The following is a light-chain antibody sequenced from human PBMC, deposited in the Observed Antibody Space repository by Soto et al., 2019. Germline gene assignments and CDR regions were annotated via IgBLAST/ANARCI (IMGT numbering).Light chain of an antibody. CDR3: SSYTTSSTRV. CDR1: SSDVGNYNY. Sequence: QYVLTQPASVSGSPGQSITISCTGTSSDVGNYNYVSWYQQHPGKAPKLMIFEVSNRPSGVSNRFSGSKSGNTASLTISGLQTEDEADYYCSSYTTSSTRVFGSGTKVTVL. CDR2: EVS. J-gene: IGLJ1*01. V-gene: IGLV2-14*01.